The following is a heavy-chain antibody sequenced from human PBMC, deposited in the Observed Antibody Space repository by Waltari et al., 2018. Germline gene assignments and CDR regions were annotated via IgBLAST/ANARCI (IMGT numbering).Heavy chain of an antibody. V-gene: IGHV3-15*07. CDR1: GISFTDAW. Sequence: DVQLVESGGGLVKPGGSLRLSCSASGISFTDAWMNWVRQAPGRGLEWIGRSKEKADGGTIDYAAPVKGRFTISRDDSKNMTYLQMNSLKPDDTGVYFCLYDPSVWGQGTLVTVSS. CDR3: LYDPSV. J-gene: IGHJ4*02. D-gene: IGHD5-12*01. CDR2: SKEKADGGTI.